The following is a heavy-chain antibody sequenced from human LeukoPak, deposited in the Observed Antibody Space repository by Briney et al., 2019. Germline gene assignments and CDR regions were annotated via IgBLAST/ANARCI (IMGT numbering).Heavy chain of an antibody. CDR1: GDSISSSSYY. D-gene: IGHD3-10*01. J-gene: IGHJ4*02. CDR2: IYYSGST. CDR3: ARHGRRMVRGNYYFDY. Sequence: SETLSLTCTVSGDSISSSSYYWDWIRQPPGKGLEWIGSIYYSGSTYYNPSLKSRVTISVDTSKNQFSLKLTSVTAADTAVYYCARHGRRMVRGNYYFDYWGQGTLVTVSS. V-gene: IGHV4-39*01.